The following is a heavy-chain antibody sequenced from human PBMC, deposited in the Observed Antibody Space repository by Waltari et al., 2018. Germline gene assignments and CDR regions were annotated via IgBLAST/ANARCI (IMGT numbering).Heavy chain of an antibody. J-gene: IGHJ4*02. V-gene: IGHV3-7*03. CDR1: GFTFSNYW. CDR3: ARDDVIPHSGQDY. CDR2: IQENGGTK. D-gene: IGHD6-25*01. Sequence: EVQLVESGGGLVPPGGSLRLSCAASGFTFSNYWMSWVRQAPGKGLEWVANIQENGGTKYYVDSVEGRFTISRDNAENSLYLQMNSLRAEDTAVYYCARDDVIPHSGQDYWGQGTLVTVSS.